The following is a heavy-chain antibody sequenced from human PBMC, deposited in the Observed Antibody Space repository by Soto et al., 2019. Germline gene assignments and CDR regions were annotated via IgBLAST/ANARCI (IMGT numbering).Heavy chain of an antibody. CDR3: AKDHGSSWYEIDY. Sequence: EVQLLESGGGLVQPGGSLRLSCAASGFTLGNYAVTWVRQAPGKGLEWVSTISGSGGSTYYADSVKGRFTISRDNSKNTLYLQMNSLRAEDTAVYYCAKDHGSSWYEIDYWGQGTLVTVSS. D-gene: IGHD6-13*01. CDR2: ISGSGGST. V-gene: IGHV3-23*01. J-gene: IGHJ4*02. CDR1: GFTLGNYA.